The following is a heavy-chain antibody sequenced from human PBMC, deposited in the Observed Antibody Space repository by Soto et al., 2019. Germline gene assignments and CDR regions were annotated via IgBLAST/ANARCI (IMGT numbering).Heavy chain of an antibody. CDR1: GFNIDDYA. CDR2: ISWNSGKI. D-gene: IGHD3-10*01. CDR3: TKDAKTRWADSRELGPVDHYNYYYGMDV. J-gene: IGHJ6*02. Sequence: GGSLRLSCTASGFNIDDYAMHWVRQVPGKGLEWVSSISWNSGKIDYAVSLKGRFIVSRDNATNLLHLQMTSLPLEDSALYYCTKDAKTRWADSRELGPVDHYNYYYGMDVWGHGTTVTV. V-gene: IGHV3-9*01.